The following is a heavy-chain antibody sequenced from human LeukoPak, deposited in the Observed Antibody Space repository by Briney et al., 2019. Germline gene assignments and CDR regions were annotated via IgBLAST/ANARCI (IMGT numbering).Heavy chain of an antibody. CDR3: APDLVSSKEWLLSNYGMDV. CDR1: GYSLLNYG. D-gene: IGHD3-3*01. CDR2: IIPILGIA. V-gene: IGHV1-69*04. Sequence: VASVKVSCKASGYSLLNYGISWVRQAPGQGLEWMGRIIPILGIANYAQKFQGRATITADKSTSTAYMELSSLRSEDTAVYYCAPDLVSSKEWLLSNYGMDVWGQGTTVTVSS. J-gene: IGHJ6*02.